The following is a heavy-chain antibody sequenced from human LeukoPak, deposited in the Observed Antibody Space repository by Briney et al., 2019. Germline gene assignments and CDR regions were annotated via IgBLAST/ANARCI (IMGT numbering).Heavy chain of an antibody. J-gene: IGHJ4*02. CDR3: ARVGMVRGVIKYYFDY. D-gene: IGHD3-10*01. V-gene: IGHV1-69*05. CDR1: GGTFSSYA. CDR2: IIPIFGTA. Sequence: ASVKVSCKASGGTFSSYAISWVRQAPVQGLEWMGGIIPIFGTANYAQKFQGRVTITTDESTSTAYVELSSLRSEDTAVYYCARVGMVRGVIKYYFDYWGQGTLVTVSS.